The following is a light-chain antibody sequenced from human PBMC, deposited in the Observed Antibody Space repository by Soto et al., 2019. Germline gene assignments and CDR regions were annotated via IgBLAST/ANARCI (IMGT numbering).Light chain of an antibody. CDR3: SSYTSGSTLV. CDR2: EVS. J-gene: IGLJ2*01. Sequence: QSALTQPASVSGSPGQSITISCTGTSSDVGGYNYVSWYQQQSGKAPKLMIHEVSNRPSGVSNRFSGSKSGNTASLTISGLQAEDEADYYCSSYTSGSTLVFGGGTKLTVL. CDR1: SSDVGGYNY. V-gene: IGLV2-14*01.